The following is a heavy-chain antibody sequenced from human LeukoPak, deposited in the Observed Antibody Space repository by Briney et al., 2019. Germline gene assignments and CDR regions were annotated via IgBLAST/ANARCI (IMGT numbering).Heavy chain of an antibody. J-gene: IGHJ4*02. CDR2: VYYSGST. D-gene: IGHD6-13*01. V-gene: IGHV4-59*08. CDR1: GGSISNYY. Sequence: SETLCLTCTVSGGSISNYYWSWIRQPPGKGLEWIGYVYYSGSTNYNPSLKSRVTISVDTSKNQFSLKLSSVTAADTAVYYCARSRGIISDSTLDYWGQGTLVTVSS. CDR3: ARSRGIISDSTLDY.